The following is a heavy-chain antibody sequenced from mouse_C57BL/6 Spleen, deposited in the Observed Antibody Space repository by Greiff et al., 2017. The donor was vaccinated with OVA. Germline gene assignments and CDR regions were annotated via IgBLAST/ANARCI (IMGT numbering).Heavy chain of an antibody. CDR3: AKVQLRPYYFDY. CDR1: GYTFTSYT. V-gene: IGHV1-4*01. D-gene: IGHD3-2*02. CDR2: INPSSGYT. J-gene: IGHJ2*01. Sequence: QVQLQQSGAELARPGASVKMSCKASGYTFTSYTMHWVKQRPGQGLEWIGYINPSSGYTKYNQKFKDKATLTADKSSSTAYMQLSSLTSEDSAVYYCAKVQLRPYYFDYWGQGTTLTVSS.